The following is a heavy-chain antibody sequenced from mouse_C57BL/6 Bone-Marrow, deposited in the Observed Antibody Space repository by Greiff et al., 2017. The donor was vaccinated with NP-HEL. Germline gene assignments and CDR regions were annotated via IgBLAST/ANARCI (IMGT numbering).Heavy chain of an antibody. V-gene: IGHV1-81*01. J-gene: IGHJ4*01. CDR2: IYPRSGNT. CDR1: GYTFTSYG. D-gene: IGHD1-1*01. CDR3: ASTVVAYYYAMDY. Sequence: VMLVESGAELARPGASVKLSCKASGYTFTSYGISWVKQRTGQGLEWIGEIYPRSGNTYYNEKFKGKATLTADKSSSTAYMELRSLTSEDSAVYFCASTVVAYYYAMDYWGQGTSVTVSS.